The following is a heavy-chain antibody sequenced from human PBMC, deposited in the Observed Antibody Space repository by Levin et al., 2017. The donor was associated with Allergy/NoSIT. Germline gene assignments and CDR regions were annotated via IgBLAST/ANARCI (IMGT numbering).Heavy chain of an antibody. CDR2: IYPGDSDT. D-gene: IGHD2-2*01. CDR3: ARRGYCSDTSCPEMVYFVY. CDR1: GYSFTNYW. J-gene: IGHJ4*02. V-gene: IGHV5-51*01. Sequence: GESLKISCKGSGYSFTNYWIGWVRQMPGKGLEWMGIIYPGDSDTRYSPSFQGQVTISADKSISTAYVQWSSLKASDTAIYYCARRGYCSDTSCPEMVYFVYWGPGTLVTVSS.